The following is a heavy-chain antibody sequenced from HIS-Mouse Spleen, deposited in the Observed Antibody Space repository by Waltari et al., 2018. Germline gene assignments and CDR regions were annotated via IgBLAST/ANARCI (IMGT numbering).Heavy chain of an antibody. CDR2: IYYSGST. J-gene: IGHJ2*01. D-gene: IGHD6-13*01. CDR1: GGSISSSSYY. V-gene: IGHV4-39*07. CDR3: AREIPYSSSWYDWYFDL. Sequence: QLQLQESGPGLVKPSETLSLTCTVSGGSISSSSYYWGWNRQPPGKGLEWIGGIYYSGSTYDNPSLKSRVTISVDTSKNQFSLKLSSVTAADTAVYYCAREIPYSSSWYDWYFDLWGRGTLVTVSS.